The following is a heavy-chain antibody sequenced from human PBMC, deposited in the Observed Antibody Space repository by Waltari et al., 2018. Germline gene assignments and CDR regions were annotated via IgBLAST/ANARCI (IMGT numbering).Heavy chain of an antibody. CDR3: EGSGGH. V-gene: IGHV3-23*01. Sequence: EVQLLESGGGLVQPGGSLRLSCAASGFTVSAHSMTWVRQAPGKGREWVAGISSNGRTYDAESVKGRFTISRDNSKNTLYLQMQSLRAEDTAVYYCEGSGGHWGQGTLVTVSS. J-gene: IGHJ4*02. D-gene: IGHD3-10*01. CDR1: GFTVSAHS. CDR2: ISSNGRT.